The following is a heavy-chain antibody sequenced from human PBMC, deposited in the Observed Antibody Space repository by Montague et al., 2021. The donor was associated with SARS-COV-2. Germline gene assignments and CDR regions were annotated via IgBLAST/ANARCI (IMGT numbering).Heavy chain of an antibody. CDR1: GFNFNEYA. V-gene: IGHV3-9*01. CDR3: AKDAVAAVGFLTRLDS. J-gene: IGHJ5*02. CDR2: INWNTLNT. D-gene: IGHD2-15*01. Sequence: SLRLSCAASGFNFNEYAMHWVRQCPGKGLEWVSGINWNTLNTFYADSVEGRFTISRDNTENSVYLEMRSLREDDTALYFYAKDAVAAVGFLTRLDSWDPGTLVTVSS.